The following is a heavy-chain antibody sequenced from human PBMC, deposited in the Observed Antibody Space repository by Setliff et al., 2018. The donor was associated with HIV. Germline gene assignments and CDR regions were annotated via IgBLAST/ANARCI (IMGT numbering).Heavy chain of an antibody. CDR2: IWYDGTNK. Sequence: GGSLRLSCEASGFTFSNYGMHWVRQAPGKGLEWVAVIWYDGTNKYYADSVKGRFTVSRDNAKKSLYLQMNSLRAEDTAVYYCGGSGDSGYFVYWGQGTLVTVSS. J-gene: IGHJ4*02. CDR1: GFTFSNYG. D-gene: IGHD1-26*01. V-gene: IGHV3-33*03. CDR3: GGSGDSGYFVY.